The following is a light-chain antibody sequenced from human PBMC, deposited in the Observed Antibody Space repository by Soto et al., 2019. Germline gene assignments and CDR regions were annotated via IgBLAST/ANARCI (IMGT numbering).Light chain of an antibody. V-gene: IGLV1-44*01. CDR1: SSNIGSNT. CDR2: SNN. CDR3: AAWDDSLNGWV. Sequence: QYVLTQPPSASGTPGQRVTISCSGSSSNIGSNTVNWYQQLPGTAPKLLIYSNNQRPSGVPDRFSGSKSGTSASLAISGLQSEDEADYYCAAWDDSLNGWVCGGGTKLTVL. J-gene: IGLJ3*02.